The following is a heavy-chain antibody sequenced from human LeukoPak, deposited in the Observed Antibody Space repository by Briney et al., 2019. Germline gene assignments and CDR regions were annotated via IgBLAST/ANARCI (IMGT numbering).Heavy chain of an antibody. J-gene: IGHJ6*03. CDR1: GYTFTSYG. CDR2: IGAYKGNT. CDR3: ARDGLTSIAALGYYQMDV. V-gene: IGHV1-18*01. D-gene: IGHD6-6*01. Sequence: ASVKVSCKASGYTFTSYGINWVRQAPGQGLEWMGWIGAYKGNTHYAQKLQGRVTMTKDTSTNTAYMELRNLRSDDTAVYYCARDGLTSIAALGYYQMDVWGKGNAVTVSS.